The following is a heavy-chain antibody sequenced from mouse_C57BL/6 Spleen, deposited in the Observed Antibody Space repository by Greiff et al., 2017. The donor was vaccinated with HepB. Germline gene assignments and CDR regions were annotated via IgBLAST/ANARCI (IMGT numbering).Heavy chain of an antibody. Sequence: QVQLQQSGPGLVQPSQSLSITCTVSGFSLTSYGVHWVRQSPGKGLEWLGVIWSGGSTDYNAAFISRLSISKDNSKSQVFFKMNSLQADDTAIYYCARKRGDDYLYAMDYWGQGTSVTVSS. V-gene: IGHV2-2*01. CDR1: GFSLTSYG. CDR3: ARKRGDDYLYAMDY. CDR2: IWSGGST. J-gene: IGHJ4*01. D-gene: IGHD2-4*01.